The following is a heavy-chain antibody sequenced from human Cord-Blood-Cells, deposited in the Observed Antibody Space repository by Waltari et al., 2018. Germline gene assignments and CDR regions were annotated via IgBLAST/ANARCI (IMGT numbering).Heavy chain of an antibody. CDR1: GGTFSSYA. CDR3: AREGTFGVADY. V-gene: IGHV1-69*01. J-gene: IGHJ4*02. D-gene: IGHD3-3*01. CDR2: IIPIFGTA. Sequence: QVQLVQSGAEVKKPGSSVKVSCKASGGTFSSYAISWVRQAPGQGLEWMGGIIPIFGTANYAERFQGRVTITADEYTSTAYMERSSLRSEDTALYYCAREGTFGVADYWGQGTLVTVSS.